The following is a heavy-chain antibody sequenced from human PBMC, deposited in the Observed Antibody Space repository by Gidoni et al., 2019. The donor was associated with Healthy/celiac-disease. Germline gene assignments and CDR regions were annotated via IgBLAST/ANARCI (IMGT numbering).Heavy chain of an antibody. Sequence: QLQLQESGPGLLKPSATLSLTCTVSGGSISSSSYYWGWIRQPPGKGLEWIGSIYYSGRTYYNPSLKRRVTISVDTSKNQFTLKLSSVTAADTAVYYCAIIWFGELRTWGQGTLVTVSS. CDR3: AIIWFGELRT. CDR2: IYYSGRT. D-gene: IGHD3-10*01. CDR1: GGSISSSSYY. V-gene: IGHV4-39*01. J-gene: IGHJ5*02.